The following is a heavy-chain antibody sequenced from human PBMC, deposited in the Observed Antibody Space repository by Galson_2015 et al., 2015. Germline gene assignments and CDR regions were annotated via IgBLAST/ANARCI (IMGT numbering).Heavy chain of an antibody. V-gene: IGHV4-31*03. Sequence: LSLTCTVSGGSISSGGYYWSWIRQHPGKGLEWIGYIYYSGSTYYNPSLKSRVTISVDTSKNQFSLKLSSVTAADTAVYYCAREGRYSGYPELRYFDYWGQGTLVTVSS. CDR2: IYYSGST. CDR3: AREGRYSGYPELRYFDY. CDR1: GGSISSGGYY. D-gene: IGHD5-12*01. J-gene: IGHJ4*02.